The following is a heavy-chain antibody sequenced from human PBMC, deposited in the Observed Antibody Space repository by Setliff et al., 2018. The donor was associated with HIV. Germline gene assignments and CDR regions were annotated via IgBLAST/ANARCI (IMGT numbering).Heavy chain of an antibody. V-gene: IGHV1-69*04. CDR2: SIPILGIG. CDR3: ARDDGGYNYAEAFDV. J-gene: IGHJ3*01. D-gene: IGHD3-16*01. Sequence: ASVKVSCKASGGTFSSYTINWVRQAPGQGLEWMGRSIPILGIGNDEQAQKFNGRVTFTADKSTSTVYMELSSLRSENTAVYYCARDDGGYNYAEAFDVWGQGTMVTVSS. CDR1: GGTFSSYT.